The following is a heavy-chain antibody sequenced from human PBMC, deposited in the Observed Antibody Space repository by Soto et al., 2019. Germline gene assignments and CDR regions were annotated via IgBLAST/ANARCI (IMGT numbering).Heavy chain of an antibody. CDR2: MNPNSGNT. CDR3: ARSPPPLGYCSGGSCYSFDY. D-gene: IGHD2-15*01. J-gene: IGHJ4*02. CDR1: GYTFTSYD. Sequence: ASVKVSCKASGYTFTSYDINWVRQATGQGLEWMGWMNPNSGNTGYAQKFLGRVTMTRNTSISTAYMELSSLRSEDTAVYYCARSPPPLGYCSGGSCYSFDYWGQGTLVTVSS. V-gene: IGHV1-8*01.